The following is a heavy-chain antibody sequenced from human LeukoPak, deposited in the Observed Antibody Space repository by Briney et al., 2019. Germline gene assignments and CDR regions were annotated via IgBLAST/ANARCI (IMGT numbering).Heavy chain of an antibody. Sequence: PSQTLSLTCTVSGGSISSGDYYWSWIRQPPGKGLEWIGYIYYSGSTYYNPSLKSRVTISVYTSTNHFSLQLSSVTAADTAVYYCARYYDFWSGLLANWFDPWGQGTLVTVSS. V-gene: IGHV4-30-4*08. CDR3: ARYYDFWSGLLANWFDP. D-gene: IGHD3-3*01. CDR2: IYYSGST. J-gene: IGHJ5*02. CDR1: GGSISSGDYY.